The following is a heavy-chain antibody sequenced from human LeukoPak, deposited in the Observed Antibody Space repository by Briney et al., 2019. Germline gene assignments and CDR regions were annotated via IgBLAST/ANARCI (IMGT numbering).Heavy chain of an antibody. CDR1: GGSISSSSYY. D-gene: IGHD2-2*01. CDR2: IYYSGST. V-gene: IGHV4-39*01. Sequence: SETLSLTCTVSGGSISSSSYYWGRIRQPPGKGLEWIGSIYYSGSTYYNPSLKSRVTISVDTSKNQFSLKLSSVTAADTAVYYCARQLGYCSSTSCYADKVDYWGQGTLVTVSS. J-gene: IGHJ4*02. CDR3: ARQLGYCSSTSCYADKVDY.